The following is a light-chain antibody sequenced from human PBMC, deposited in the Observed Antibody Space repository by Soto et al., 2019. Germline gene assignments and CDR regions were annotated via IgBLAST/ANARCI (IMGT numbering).Light chain of an antibody. Sequence: QSVLTQPPSVSGAPGQRVTISCTGSSSNIGAGYDVHWYQQLPGTAPKVLIYGNSNRPSGVPDRISGSKSGTSASLAITGLQAEDEADYYCQSYDSSLSGFVFGGGTQLTVL. CDR3: QSYDSSLSGFV. J-gene: IGLJ7*01. V-gene: IGLV1-40*01. CDR1: SSNIGAGYD. CDR2: GNS.